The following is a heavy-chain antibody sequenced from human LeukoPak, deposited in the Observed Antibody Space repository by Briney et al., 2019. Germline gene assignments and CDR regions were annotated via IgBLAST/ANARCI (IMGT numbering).Heavy chain of an antibody. J-gene: IGHJ5*02. CDR2: INHSGST. V-gene: IGHV4-34*01. CDR1: GGSFSGYY. D-gene: IGHD3-22*01. CDR3: ARVRARITMIVVVTDNWFDP. Sequence: SETLSLTCAVYGGSFSGYYWSWIRQPPGKGLEWIGEINHSGSTNYNPSLKSRVTISVDTSKNQFSLKLSSVTAADTAVYYCARVRARITMIVVVTDNWFDPWGQGTLVTVSS.